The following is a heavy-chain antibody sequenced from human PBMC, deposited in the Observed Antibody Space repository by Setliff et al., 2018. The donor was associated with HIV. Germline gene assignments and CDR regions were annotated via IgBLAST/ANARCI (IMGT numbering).Heavy chain of an antibody. CDR3: ASLRGDYVGQYYYYMDI. CDR2: IYPGDADT. D-gene: IGHD4-17*01. V-gene: IGHV5-51*01. J-gene: IGHJ6*03. CDR1: GYEFTRNW. Sequence: GESLKISCKTSGYEFTRNWVGWVRQRPGKGLEWMGIIYPGDADTRYSPSFQDQVTISVDKSISTAYLHWRSLKASDTAFYYCASLRGDYVGQYYYYMDIWGKGTTVTVSS.